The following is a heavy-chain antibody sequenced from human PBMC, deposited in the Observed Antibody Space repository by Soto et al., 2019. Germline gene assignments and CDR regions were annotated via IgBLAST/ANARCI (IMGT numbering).Heavy chain of an antibody. CDR2: ISYDGSDQ. J-gene: IGHJ6*02. CDR3: ARNDYDSSAYYGSYYNGMDV. CDR1: GFSFTNYA. Sequence: GGSRRRFCAASGFSFTNYAVHWVRQAPGKGLEWVALISYDGSDQYYADSVKGRFAISRDNSKNTLYLQMNSLRVEDTALYYCARNDYDSSAYYGSYYNGMDVWGQGTTVTVSS. V-gene: IGHV3-30*09. D-gene: IGHD3-22*01.